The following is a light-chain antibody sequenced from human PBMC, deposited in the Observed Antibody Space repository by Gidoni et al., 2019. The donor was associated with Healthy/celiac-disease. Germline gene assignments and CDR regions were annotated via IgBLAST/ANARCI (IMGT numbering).Light chain of an antibody. CDR1: SSNIGAGYD. CDR3: QSYDSSLSGPL. Sequence: QSVLTQPPPVSGAPGPRVTISCTGRSSNIGAGYDVHWYQQLPGTAPKLLIYGNSNRPSGVPDRFSGSKSGTSASLAITGLQAEDEADYYCQSYDSSLSGPLFGGGTKLTVL. V-gene: IGLV1-40*01. CDR2: GNS. J-gene: IGLJ2*01.